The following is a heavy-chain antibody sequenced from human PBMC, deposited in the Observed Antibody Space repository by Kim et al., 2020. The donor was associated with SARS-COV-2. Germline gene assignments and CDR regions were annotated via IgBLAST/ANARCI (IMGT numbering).Heavy chain of an antibody. J-gene: IGHJ1*01. CDR3: AKVPNWNDFED. Sequence: TSYADSVKGRFTISRDNSKNTLYLQMNSLRAEDTAVYYCAKVPNWNDFEDWGQGTLVTVSS. V-gene: IGHV3-23*01. CDR2: T. D-gene: IGHD1-1*01.